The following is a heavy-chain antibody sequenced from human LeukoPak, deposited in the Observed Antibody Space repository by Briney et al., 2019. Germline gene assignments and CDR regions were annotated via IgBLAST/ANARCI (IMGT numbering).Heavy chain of an antibody. J-gene: IGHJ4*02. D-gene: IGHD3-22*01. CDR1: GFTFSTYS. CDR2: ISSSSSTI. Sequence: PAGGSLRLSCAASGFTFSTYSMNWVRQAPGKGLEWLSYISSSSSTIYYADSVKGRFTISRDNAKNSLYLQMNSLRAEDTAVYYCARDYYDSSGYYFGSYWGQGTLVTVCS. V-gene: IGHV3-48*01. CDR3: ARDYYDSSGYYFGSY.